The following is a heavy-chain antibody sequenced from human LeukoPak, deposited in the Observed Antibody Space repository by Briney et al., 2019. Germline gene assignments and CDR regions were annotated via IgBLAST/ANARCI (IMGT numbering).Heavy chain of an antibody. Sequence: GGSLRLSCAASGFTFNTYPMNWVRQAPGKGLEWVSSISASSVYIYYADSVTGRFTISRDNAQNSLHLQMNSLRAEDTAVYYCAKDQGTAIFGVIIPDWYFDLWGRGTLVTVSS. V-gene: IGHV3-21*04. CDR1: GFTFNTYP. CDR3: AKDQGTAIFGVIIPDWYFDL. J-gene: IGHJ2*01. D-gene: IGHD3-3*01. CDR2: ISASSVYI.